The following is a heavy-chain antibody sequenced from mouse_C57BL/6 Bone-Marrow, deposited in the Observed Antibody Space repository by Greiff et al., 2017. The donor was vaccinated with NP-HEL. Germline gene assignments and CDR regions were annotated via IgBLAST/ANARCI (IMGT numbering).Heavy chain of an antibody. J-gene: IGHJ2*01. CDR2: IYPGSGST. V-gene: IGHV1-55*01. Sequence: QVQLQQPGAELVKPGASVKMSCTASGYTFTSYWITWVKQRPGQGLEWIGDIYPGSGSTTYNEKFKSKATLTVDTSSSTAYMQLSSLTSEDSAVYYCARSGYYGSSYIDYWGQGTTLTVSS. CDR3: ARSGYYGSSYIDY. D-gene: IGHD1-1*01. CDR1: GYTFTSYW.